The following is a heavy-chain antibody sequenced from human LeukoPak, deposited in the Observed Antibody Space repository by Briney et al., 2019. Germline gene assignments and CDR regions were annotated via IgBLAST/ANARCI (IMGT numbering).Heavy chain of an antibody. CDR2: TYYRSTWYN. CDR3: ARRLTQYDCFDP. V-gene: IGHV6-1*01. CDR1: GDSVSSNSVT. D-gene: IGHD2-2*01. J-gene: IGHJ5*02. Sequence: SQTLSLTCAISGDSVSSNSVTWNWIRQSPSRGLEWLGRTYYRSTWYNDYAVSVRGRITVNPNTSKNQFSLHLNSVTPEDTAVYYCARRLTQYDCFDPWGQGILVTVSS.